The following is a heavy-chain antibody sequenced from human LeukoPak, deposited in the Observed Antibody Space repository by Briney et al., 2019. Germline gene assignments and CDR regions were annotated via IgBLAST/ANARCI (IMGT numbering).Heavy chain of an antibody. V-gene: IGHV3-30*04. D-gene: IGHD3-10*01. CDR2: ISYDGSNE. CDR1: GFTFSSYV. Sequence: GRSLRLSCAASGFTFSSYVMHWVRQAPGKRLEWVAIISYDGSNEYYADSVKGRFTISRDNSKNTLYLQMNSLRAADTAVYYCARVRFYYGSGQTFFDYWGQGTLVTVSS. J-gene: IGHJ4*02. CDR3: ARVRFYYGSGQTFFDY.